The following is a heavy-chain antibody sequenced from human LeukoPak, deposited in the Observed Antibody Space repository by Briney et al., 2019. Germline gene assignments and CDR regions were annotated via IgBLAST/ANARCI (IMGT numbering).Heavy chain of an antibody. Sequence: PETLSLTCAVYGGSFSGYYWSWIRQPPGKGLEWIGEINHSGSTNYNPSLKSRVTISVDTSKNQFSLKLSSVTAADTAVYYCAGRIAARSGEFDYWGQGTLVTVSS. CDR3: AGRIAARSGEFDY. V-gene: IGHV4-34*01. CDR1: GGSFSGYY. D-gene: IGHD6-6*01. J-gene: IGHJ4*02. CDR2: INHSGST.